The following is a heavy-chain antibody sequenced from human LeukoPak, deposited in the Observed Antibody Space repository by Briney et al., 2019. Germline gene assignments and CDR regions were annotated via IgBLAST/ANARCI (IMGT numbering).Heavy chain of an antibody. CDR3: ARHTSPGYSNTWYDY. CDR2: IYYTGST. V-gene: IGHV4-59*08. Sequence: NPSETLSLTCTVSGGSISSYYWSWIRQPPGKGLEWIGYIYYTGSTNYNPSLKSRVTMSTDTSKNQFSLKLNSVTAADTALYYCARHTSPGYSNTWYDYWGQGMLVGVST. CDR1: GGSISSYY. J-gene: IGHJ4*02. D-gene: IGHD6-13*01.